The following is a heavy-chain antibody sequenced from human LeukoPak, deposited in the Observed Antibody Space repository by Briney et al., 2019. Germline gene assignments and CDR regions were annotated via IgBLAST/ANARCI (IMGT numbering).Heavy chain of an antibody. V-gene: IGHV4-34*01. CDR1: GGSISSYY. D-gene: IGHD6-13*01. CDR3: AREEEATADNAFDI. J-gene: IGHJ3*02. CDR2: INPSRNT. Sequence: SETLSLTCTVSGGSISSYYWNWIRQPPGKGLEWIGQINPSRNTNYNPSLKSRVTISVDTSKKQFSLKLSSVTAADTAVYYCAREEEATADNAFDIWGQGTMVTVSS.